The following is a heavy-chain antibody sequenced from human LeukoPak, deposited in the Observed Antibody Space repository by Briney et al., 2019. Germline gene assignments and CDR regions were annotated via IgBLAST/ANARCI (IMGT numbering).Heavy chain of an antibody. V-gene: IGHV1-69*05. J-gene: IGHJ4*02. CDR3: ARADTIFGVVIDY. Sequence: GASVKVSCKASGGTFSSYAISWVRQAPGQGLEWMGGIIPIFGTANYAQKFQGRVTITTDESTSTAYMELSSLRSEDTAVYYCARADTIFGVVIDYWGQGTLVTVSS. D-gene: IGHD3-3*01. CDR1: GGTFSSYA. CDR2: IIPIFGTA.